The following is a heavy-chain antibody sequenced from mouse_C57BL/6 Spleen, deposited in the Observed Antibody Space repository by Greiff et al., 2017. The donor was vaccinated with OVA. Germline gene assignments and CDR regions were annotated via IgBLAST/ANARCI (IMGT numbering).Heavy chain of an antibody. J-gene: IGHJ1*03. D-gene: IGHD2-2*01. CDR3: ARSRGYYGYFDV. Sequence: VQLQQSGPELVKPGASVKIPCKASGYTFTDYNMDWVKQSHGKSLEWIGDINPNNGGTIYNQKFKGKATLTVDKSSSTAYMELRSLTSEDTAVYYCARSRGYYGYFDVWGTGTTVTVSS. CDR2: INPNNGGT. CDR1: GYTFTDYN. V-gene: IGHV1-18*01.